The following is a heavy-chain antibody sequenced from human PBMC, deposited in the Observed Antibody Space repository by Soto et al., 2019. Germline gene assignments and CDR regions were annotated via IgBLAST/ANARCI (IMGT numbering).Heavy chain of an antibody. CDR2: ISGSGFKK. J-gene: IGHJ5*02. CDR1: GFIFENFG. D-gene: IGHD1-26*01. V-gene: IGHV3-23*01. CDR3: AKNQGVELVPLATVDWFDP. Sequence: LRRSCSASGFIFENFGMSWVRQAPGKGLEWISSISGSGFKKYYADSVKGRFTISRDNSKSTVYLELNNLSAEDTAVYHCAKNQGVELVPLATVDWFDPWGQGSVVTVSS.